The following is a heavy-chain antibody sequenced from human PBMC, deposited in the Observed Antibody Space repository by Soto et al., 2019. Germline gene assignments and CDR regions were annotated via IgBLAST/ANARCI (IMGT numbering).Heavy chain of an antibody. J-gene: IGHJ4*02. CDR2: ISYDGSNK. V-gene: IGHV3-30*18. CDR3: ANALPGSGYHQRTGRVGRYFDY. D-gene: IGHD3-3*01. CDR1: GFTFSSYG. Sequence: QVQLVESGGGVVQPGRSLRLSCAASGFTFSSYGMHWVRQAPGKGLEWGAVISYDGSNKYYADSVKGRFTISRDNSKNTLYLQMNSLRAEDTAVYYCANALPGSGYHQRTGRVGRYFDYWGQGTLVTVSS.